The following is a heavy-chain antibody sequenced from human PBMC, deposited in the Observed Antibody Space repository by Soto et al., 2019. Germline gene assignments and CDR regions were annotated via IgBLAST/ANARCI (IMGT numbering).Heavy chain of an antibody. CDR2: IDPNTGAT. Sequence: GASVKVSCKASGYIFTGYNIQWVRQAPGQGLEWMGWIDPNTGATNYAQKFQGWVTMTSDTSISTVYMELSRLRSDATAVYYCARDYGDYFGSGLDVWGQGTTVTVSS. V-gene: IGHV1-2*04. CDR3: ARDYGDYFGSGLDV. CDR1: GYIFTGYN. J-gene: IGHJ6*02. D-gene: IGHD3-10*01.